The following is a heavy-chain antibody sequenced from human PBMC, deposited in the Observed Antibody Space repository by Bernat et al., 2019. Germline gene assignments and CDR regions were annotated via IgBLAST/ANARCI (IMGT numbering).Heavy chain of an antibody. J-gene: IGHJ4*02. CDR3: ARRSHPSRYYDSSGYEDY. CDR2: IYPDDSDT. V-gene: IGHV5-51*01. Sequence: EVQLMQSGAEVKKPGESLKISCKGSGYSFTSHWIGWVRQMPGKGLEWMGIIYPDDSDTRYSPSFQGHVTISADKSISTAYLHWSSLKASDTAIYYCARRSHPSRYYDSSGYEDYWGQGTLVTVSS. D-gene: IGHD3-22*01. CDR1: GYSFTSHW.